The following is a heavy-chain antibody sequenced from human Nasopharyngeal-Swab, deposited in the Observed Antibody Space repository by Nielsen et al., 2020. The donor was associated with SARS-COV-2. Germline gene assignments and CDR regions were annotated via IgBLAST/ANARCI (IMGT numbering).Heavy chain of an antibody. CDR2: IYTSAST. CDR3: AREFSSSYYYYYMDV. CDR1: GGSISSGSYY. D-gene: IGHD6-6*01. V-gene: IGHV4-61*02. Sequence: SETLSLTCTVSGGSISSGSYYWSWIRQPAGKGLEWIGRIYTSASTNYNPSLKSRVTISVDTSKNQFSLKLSSVTAAATAVYYCAREFSSSYYYYYMDVWGKGTTVTVSS. J-gene: IGHJ6*03.